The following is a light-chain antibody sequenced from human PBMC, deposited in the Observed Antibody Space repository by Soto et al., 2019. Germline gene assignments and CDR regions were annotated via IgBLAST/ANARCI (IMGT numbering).Light chain of an antibody. CDR2: DAS. Sequence: EIVLTQSPATLSLSPGERATLSCRASQSFSSYLAWYQQKPGQAPRLLIYDASNRATGIPARFSGSGSGTDFTLTISSLEPEDFAVYYCQPRSNWPITFGQGTRLEIK. CDR1: QSFSSY. CDR3: QPRSNWPIT. J-gene: IGKJ5*01. V-gene: IGKV3-11*01.